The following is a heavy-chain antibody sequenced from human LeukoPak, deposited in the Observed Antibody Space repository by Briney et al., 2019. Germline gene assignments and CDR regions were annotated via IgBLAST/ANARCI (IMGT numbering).Heavy chain of an antibody. D-gene: IGHD6-13*01. Sequence: SVKVSCKASGGTFSSYAISWVRQAPGQGLEWMGRIIPIFGIANYAQRFQGRVTITADKSTSTAYMELSSLRSEDTAVYYCARDDGAAAGPSDYWGQGTLVTVSS. J-gene: IGHJ4*02. CDR3: ARDDGAAAGPSDY. CDR1: GGTFSSYA. V-gene: IGHV1-69*04. CDR2: IIPIFGIA.